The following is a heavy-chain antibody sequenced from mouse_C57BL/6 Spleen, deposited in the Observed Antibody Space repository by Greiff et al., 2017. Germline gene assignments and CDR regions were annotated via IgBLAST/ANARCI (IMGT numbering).Heavy chain of an antibody. CDR2: ILPGSGST. V-gene: IGHV1-9*01. CDR1: GYTFTGYW. Sequence: QVQLQQSGAELMKPGASVKLSCKATGYTFTGYWIEWVKQRPGHGLEWIGEILPGSGSTNYNEKFKGKATFTADTSSNTAYMQLSSLTTEDSAIYYCAKAPADYSNYRSWYFDVWGTGTTVTVSS. J-gene: IGHJ1*03. D-gene: IGHD2-5*01. CDR3: AKAPADYSNYRSWYFDV.